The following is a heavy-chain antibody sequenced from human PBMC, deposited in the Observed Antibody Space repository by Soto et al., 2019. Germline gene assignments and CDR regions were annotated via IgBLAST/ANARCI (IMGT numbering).Heavy chain of an antibody. CDR3: ARHNGVTAMGLYNWLDP. V-gene: IGHV4-61*01. Sequence: VQLQESGPRLVKPSETLSLTCTVSDGSVNSDSYYLSWIRQPPGKGLEWISSVSNSGTTNYNPSLKSRVTLSVDTSKNRLALNITPVTAADTAVYSCARHNGVTAMGLYNWLDPWGQGILVTVST. CDR1: DGSVNSDSYY. J-gene: IGHJ5*02. CDR2: VSNSGTT. D-gene: IGHD2-21*02.